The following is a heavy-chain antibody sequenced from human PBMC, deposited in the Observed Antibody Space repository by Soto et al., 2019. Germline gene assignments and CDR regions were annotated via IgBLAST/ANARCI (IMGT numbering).Heavy chain of an antibody. CDR2: ISGSGGST. CDR1: GFTFSSYA. D-gene: IGHD6-13*01. V-gene: IGHV3-23*01. J-gene: IGHJ4*02. CDR3: AKVPSIAAAGTGSMGYFDY. Sequence: LRLSCAASGFTFSSYAMSWVRQAPGKGLEWVSAISGSGGSTYYADSVKGRFTISRDNSKNTLYLQMNSLRAEDTAVYYCAKVPSIAAAGTGSMGYFDYWGQGTLVTVSS.